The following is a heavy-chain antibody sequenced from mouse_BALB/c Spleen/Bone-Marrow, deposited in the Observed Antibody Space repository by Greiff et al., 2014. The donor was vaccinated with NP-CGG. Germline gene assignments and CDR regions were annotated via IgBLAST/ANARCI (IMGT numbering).Heavy chain of an antibody. CDR3: ARDRYDEYFDV. V-gene: IGHV5-17*02. J-gene: IGHJ1*01. D-gene: IGHD2-14*01. Sequence: DVKVEESGGGLVQPGGSRKLSCAASGFTFSSFGMHWVRQAPEKGLEWVAYISSGSSTIYYADTVKGRFTISRDNPKNTLFLQMTSLRSEDTAMYDCARDRYDEYFDVWGAGTTVTVSS. CDR2: ISSGSSTI. CDR1: GFTFSSFG.